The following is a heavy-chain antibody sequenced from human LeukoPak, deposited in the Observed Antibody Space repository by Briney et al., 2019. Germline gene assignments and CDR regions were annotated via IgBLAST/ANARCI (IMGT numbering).Heavy chain of an antibody. V-gene: IGHV3-23*01. CDR2: ISGSGGST. J-gene: IGHJ4*02. D-gene: IGHD3-10*01. Sequence: TGGSLRLSCAASGFTFNSYGMSWVRKAPGKGLEWVSVISGSGGSTYYADSVKGRFTISRDNSKNSLYLQMNGLTAEDTAVYCCARERAGIWDSFDYWGQGTLVTVSS. CDR3: ARERAGIWDSFDY. CDR1: GFTFNSYG.